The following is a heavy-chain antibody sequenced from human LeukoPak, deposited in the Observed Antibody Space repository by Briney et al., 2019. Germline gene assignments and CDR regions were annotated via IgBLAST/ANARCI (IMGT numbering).Heavy chain of an antibody. Sequence: ASVKVSCKTSEYTFTGYYMHWVRQAPGQGLEWMGWINPNSGGTNYAQKFQGRVTMTRDTSISTAYMELSRLRSDDTAVYYCARANWGSGYYQWGQGTLVTVSS. CDR1: EYTFTGYY. D-gene: IGHD3-22*01. J-gene: IGHJ4*02. V-gene: IGHV1-2*02. CDR2: INPNSGGT. CDR3: ARANWGSGYYQ.